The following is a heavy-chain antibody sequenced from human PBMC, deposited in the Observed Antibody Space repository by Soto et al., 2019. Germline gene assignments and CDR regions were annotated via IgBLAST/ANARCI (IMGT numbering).Heavy chain of an antibody. V-gene: IGHV1-46*01. D-gene: IGHD5-12*01. J-gene: IGHJ4*02. CDR2: INPNGGST. CDR3: ARYSGYDPYYFDY. Sequence: GASVKVSCKASGYTFTNYYMHWVRQAPGQGLEWMGMINPNGGSTSYAQKFQGRVTMTRDTSTGTLYMGLTSLRSEDTAVYYCARYSGYDPYYFDYWGQGTLVTVS. CDR1: GYTFTNYY.